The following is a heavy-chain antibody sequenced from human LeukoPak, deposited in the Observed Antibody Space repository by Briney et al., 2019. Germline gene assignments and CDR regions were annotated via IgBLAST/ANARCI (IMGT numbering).Heavy chain of an antibody. CDR2: ISSSGSTI. V-gene: IGHV3-48*03. D-gene: IGHD5-24*01. Sequence: PGGSLRLSCAVSGFTFSSYEMNWVRQAPGKGLEWVSYISSSGSTIYYADSVKGRFTISRDNAKNSLYLQMNSPRAEDTAVYYRARDSGDGYNFCFDYWGQGTLVTVSS. CDR3: ARDSGDGYNFCFDY. J-gene: IGHJ4*02. CDR1: GFTFSSYE.